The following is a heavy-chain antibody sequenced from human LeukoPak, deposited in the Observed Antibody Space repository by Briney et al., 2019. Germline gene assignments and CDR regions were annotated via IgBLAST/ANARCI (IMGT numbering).Heavy chain of an antibody. CDR3: AGAPHRIEAAGSTN. CDR1: GGSISSSNW. V-gene: IGHV4-4*02. CDR2: IYHSGST. Sequence: SETLSLTCAVSGGSISSSNWWSWVRQPPGKGLEWIGEIYHSGSTNYNPSLKSRVTISVDKSKNQFSLKLSSVTAADTAVYYCAGAPHRIEAAGSTNGGRGTRATVPS. D-gene: IGHD6-13*01. J-gene: IGHJ4*02.